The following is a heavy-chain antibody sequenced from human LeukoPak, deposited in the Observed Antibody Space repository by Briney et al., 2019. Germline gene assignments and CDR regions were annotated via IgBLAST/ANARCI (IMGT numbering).Heavy chain of an antibody. Sequence: SETLSLTCAVYGGSFSGYYWSWIRQPPGKGREWIGEINHSGSTNYNPSLKSRVTISVDTSKNQFSLTLSSVTAADTAVYSCARADRAPYPTGNAFDIWGQGTMVTVSS. CDR3: ARADRAPYPTGNAFDI. CDR2: INHSGST. CDR1: GGSFSGYY. D-gene: IGHD3-10*01. J-gene: IGHJ3*02. V-gene: IGHV4-34*09.